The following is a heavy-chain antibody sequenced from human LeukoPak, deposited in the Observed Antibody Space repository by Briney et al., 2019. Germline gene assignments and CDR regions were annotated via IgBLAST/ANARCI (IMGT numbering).Heavy chain of an antibody. V-gene: IGHV4-39*01. J-gene: IGHJ5*02. Sequence: SETLSLTCTVSGGSISSSSYYWGWIRQPPGKGLEWIGSIYYSGSTYYNPSLKSRVTISVDTSKNQFSLKLSSVTAADTAVYYCARTPYYDFWTVDPWGQGTLVTVSS. CDR2: IYYSGST. CDR3: ARTPYYDFWTVDP. CDR1: GGSISSSSYY. D-gene: IGHD3-3*01.